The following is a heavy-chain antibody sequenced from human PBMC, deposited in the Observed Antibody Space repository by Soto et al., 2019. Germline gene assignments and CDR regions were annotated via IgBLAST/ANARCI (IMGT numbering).Heavy chain of an antibody. D-gene: IGHD6-6*01. J-gene: IGHJ4*02. CDR2: ISGSGNTI. V-gene: IGHV3-48*04. CDR1: GFTFSSYG. Sequence: GGSLRLSCAASGFTFSSYGMHWVRQAPGKGLEWVSYISGSGNTIYYADSVKGRFTISRNNAKNSLYLQMNSLRAEDTAVYFCARIEYSTSSFFDYWGQGTLVTVSS. CDR3: ARIEYSTSSFFDY.